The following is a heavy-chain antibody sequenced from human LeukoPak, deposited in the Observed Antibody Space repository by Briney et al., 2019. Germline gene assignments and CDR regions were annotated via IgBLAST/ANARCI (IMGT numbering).Heavy chain of an antibody. CDR3: ARGWGTSGWYVPTI. CDR2: IGSAGNT. J-gene: IGHJ3*02. CDR1: GFTFSSYD. Sequence: GGSLRLSCAASGFTFSSYDMHWVRQATGRGLEWVSTIGSAGNTYYPGSVKGRFTISRENAKNSLYLQMNSLRAGDTAVYYCARGWGTSGWYVPTIWGQGTMVTVSS. V-gene: IGHV3-13*04. D-gene: IGHD6-19*01.